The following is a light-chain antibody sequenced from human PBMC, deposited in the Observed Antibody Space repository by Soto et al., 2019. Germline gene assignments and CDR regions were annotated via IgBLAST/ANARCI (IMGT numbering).Light chain of an antibody. CDR3: QSYDSSLSAVV. CDR1: SSNIGAGYD. V-gene: IGLV1-40*01. J-gene: IGLJ2*01. CDR2: GNS. Sequence: QAVVTQPPSVSGAPGQRVTISCTGSSSNIGAGYDVHWYQQLPGTAPKLLIYGNSNRPSGVPDRFSGSKSGTSASLAITGRQAEDEADYYCQSYDSSLSAVVLGGGTKLTVL.